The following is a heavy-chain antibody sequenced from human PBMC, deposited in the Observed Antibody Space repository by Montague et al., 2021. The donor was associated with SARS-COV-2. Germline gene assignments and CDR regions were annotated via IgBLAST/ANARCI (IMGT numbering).Heavy chain of an antibody. J-gene: IGHJ4*02. CDR3: ARETYTSGWFRQFDY. V-gene: IGHV4-59*01. Sequence: SETLSLTCTVSGGSISSYYWSWIRQPPGKGLEWIGYIYYSGSTNYNPSLKSRVTISLDTSKNQFSLKLNSVTAADTAVYYCARETYTSGWFRQFDYWGQGTLVTVSS. CDR1: GGSISSYY. D-gene: IGHD6-19*01. CDR2: IYYSGST.